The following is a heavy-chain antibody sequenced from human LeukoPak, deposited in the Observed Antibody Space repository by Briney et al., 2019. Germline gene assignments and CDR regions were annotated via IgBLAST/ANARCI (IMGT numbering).Heavy chain of an antibody. V-gene: IGHV1-2*02. Sequence: ASVKVSCKASGYTFTGYYMHWVRQAPGQGLEWMGWINPNSGGTNYAQKLQGRVTMTTDTSTSTAYMELRSLRSDDTAVYYCARFDPMIPAEWWFDPWGQGTLVTVSS. D-gene: IGHD3-22*01. CDR3: ARFDPMIPAEWWFDP. J-gene: IGHJ5*02. CDR1: GYTFTGYY. CDR2: INPNSGGT.